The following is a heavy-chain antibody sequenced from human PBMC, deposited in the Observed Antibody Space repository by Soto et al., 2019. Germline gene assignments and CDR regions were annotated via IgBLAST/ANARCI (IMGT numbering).Heavy chain of an antibody. CDR3: GRPTRGTGGGAPGSAP. V-gene: IGHV4-31*03. CDR1: GGSISSGGYY. J-gene: IGHJ5*02. Sequence: SETLSLTCTVSGGSISSGGYYWSWIRQHPGKGLEWIGYIYYSGSTYYNPSLKSRVTISVDTSKNQFSLKLSSVTAADTAVYYCGRPTRGTGGGAPGSAPWGKGTLVPVSP. D-gene: IGHD3-16*01. CDR2: IYYSGST.